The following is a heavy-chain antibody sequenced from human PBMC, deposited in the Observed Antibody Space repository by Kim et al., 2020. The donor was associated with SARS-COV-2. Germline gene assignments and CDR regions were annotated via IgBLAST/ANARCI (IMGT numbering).Heavy chain of an antibody. V-gene: IGHV3-30*18. CDR1: GFTFSSYG. CDR2: ISYDGSNK. Sequence: GGSLRLSCAASGFTFSSYGIHWVRQTPGKGLEWVAVISYDGSNKYYADSVKGRFTISRDNSKNTLYLQMIRLRDEDSGVYYCAKDVPTTVTTGALGHWGQGTLVTVAS. D-gene: IGHD4-17*01. CDR3: AKDVPTTVTTGALGH. J-gene: IGHJ4*02.